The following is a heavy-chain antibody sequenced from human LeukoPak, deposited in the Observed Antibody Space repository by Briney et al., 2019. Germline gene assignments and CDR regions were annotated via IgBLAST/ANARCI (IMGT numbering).Heavy chain of an antibody. CDR1: GGSISSYY. Sequence: SGTLSLTCTVSGGSISSYYWSWIRQPPGKGLEWIGYIYYSGSTNYNPSLKSRVTISVDTSKNQFSLKLSSVTAADTAVYYCARFGGYSYGSAADYWGQGTLVTVSS. D-gene: IGHD5-18*01. J-gene: IGHJ4*02. CDR3: ARFGGYSYGSAADY. V-gene: IGHV4-59*01. CDR2: IYYSGST.